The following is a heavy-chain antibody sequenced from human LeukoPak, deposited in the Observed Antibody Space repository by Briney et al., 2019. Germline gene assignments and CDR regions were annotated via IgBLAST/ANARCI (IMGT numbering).Heavy chain of an antibody. CDR2: IWYDESNK. Sequence: GRSLRLSCAASGFTFSSYGMHWVRQAPGKGLEWVAVIWYDESNKYYADSVKGRFTISRDNSKNTLYLQMNSLRAEDTAVYYCARDRRESGDYYFDYWGQGTLVTVSS. D-gene: IGHD3-10*01. CDR1: GFTFSSYG. J-gene: IGHJ4*02. CDR3: ARDRRESGDYYFDY. V-gene: IGHV3-33*01.